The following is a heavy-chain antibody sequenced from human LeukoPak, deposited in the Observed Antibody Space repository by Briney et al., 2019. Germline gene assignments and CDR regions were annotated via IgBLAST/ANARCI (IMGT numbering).Heavy chain of an antibody. CDR2: INHSGST. J-gene: IGHJ4*02. D-gene: IGHD4-17*01. Sequence: SETLSLTCAVYGGSFSGYYWSWIRQPPGKGLEWIGEINHSGSTNYNPSLKSRVTISVDTSKNQFSLKLSSVTAADTAVYYCARGTTVTTHFDYWGQGTLVTVSP. CDR3: ARGTTVTTHFDY. V-gene: IGHV4-34*01. CDR1: GGSFSGYY.